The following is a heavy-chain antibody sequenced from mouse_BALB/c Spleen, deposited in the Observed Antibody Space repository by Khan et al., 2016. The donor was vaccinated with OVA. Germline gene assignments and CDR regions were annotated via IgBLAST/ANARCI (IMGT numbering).Heavy chain of an antibody. Sequence: VKLVESGPGLVAPSQSLSITCTISGFSLTNYGVHWVRQPPGKGLEWLVVIWSDGTTTYDSALKSRLTISKDNSKSQVFLKMDSLQTDDTAMYYCARQPYFHYYVMDYWGQGTSGTVSS. CDR3: ARQPYFHYYVMDY. V-gene: IGHV2-6-1*01. J-gene: IGHJ4*01. CDR2: IWSDGTT. CDR1: GFSLTNYG. D-gene: IGHD2-10*01.